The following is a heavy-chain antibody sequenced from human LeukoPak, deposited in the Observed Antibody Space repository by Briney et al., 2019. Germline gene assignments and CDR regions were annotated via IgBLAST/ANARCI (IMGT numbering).Heavy chain of an antibody. CDR2: ISSSSSTI. CDR1: GFTFSSYS. D-gene: IGHD6-13*01. J-gene: IGHJ6*03. CDR3: ARERGSSWYYYYYMDV. Sequence: GGSLRLSCAASGFTFSSYSMNWGRQAPGKGLEWVLYISSSSSTIYYADSVKGRFTISRDNDKNSLYLQMNSLRAEDTAVYYCARERGSSWYYYYYMDVWGKGTTVTVSS. V-gene: IGHV3-48*01.